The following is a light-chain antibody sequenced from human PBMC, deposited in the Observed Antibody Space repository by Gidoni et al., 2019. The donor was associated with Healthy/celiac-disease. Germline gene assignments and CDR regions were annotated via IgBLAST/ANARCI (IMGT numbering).Light chain of an antibody. CDR3: QQYYSTPWT. CDR1: QSVLYSSNNKNY. J-gene: IGKJ1*01. Sequence: IVMNQSPDSLAVSLGERATINCKSSQSVLYSSNNKNYLAWYQQKPGQPPKLLIYWASTRESGVPDRFSGSGSGTDFTLTISSLQAEDVAVYYCQQYYSTPWTSGQGTKVEIK. V-gene: IGKV4-1*01. CDR2: WAS.